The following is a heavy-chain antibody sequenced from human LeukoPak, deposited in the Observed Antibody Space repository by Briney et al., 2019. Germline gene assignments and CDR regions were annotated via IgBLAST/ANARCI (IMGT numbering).Heavy chain of an antibody. CDR1: GGSVSSSGYY. CDR2: IYDSGST. V-gene: IGHV4-61*08. D-gene: IGHD2/OR15-2a*01. Sequence: PSETLSLTCTVSGGSVSSSGYYWGWIRQPPGKGLEWIGDIYDSGSTRYNTSLESRVTISVDTSKNQFSLKLSSVTAADTAVYYCAKGGSTNFYYGDVWGQGTTVTVSS. CDR3: AKGGSTNFYYGDV. J-gene: IGHJ6*02.